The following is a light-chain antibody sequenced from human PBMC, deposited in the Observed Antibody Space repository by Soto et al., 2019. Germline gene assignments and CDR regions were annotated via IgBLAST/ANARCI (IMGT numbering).Light chain of an antibody. CDR1: NIGSKS. V-gene: IGLV3-21*04. CDR2: YDT. Sequence: SYELTQPPSVSVAPGKTAKITCGGSNIGSKSVQWYQQKPVQAPVLVIYYDTDRPSGVPERLSGSNSGSTAALTISRVEAGDEADDYCQVWDIGSGVIFGGGTKLTVL. CDR3: QVWDIGSGVI. J-gene: IGLJ2*01.